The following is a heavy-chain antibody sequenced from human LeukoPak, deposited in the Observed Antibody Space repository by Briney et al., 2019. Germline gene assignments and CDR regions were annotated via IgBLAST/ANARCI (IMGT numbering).Heavy chain of an antibody. CDR3: ARYAVLLWFGEFDGDFDY. J-gene: IGHJ4*02. CDR1: GGSISSSSYY. CDR2: IYYSGST. D-gene: IGHD3-10*01. Sequence: PSETLSLTCTVSGGSISSSSYYWGWIRQPPGKGLEWIGSIYYSGSTYYDPSLKSRVTISVDTSKNQFSLKLGSVTAADTAVYYCARYAVLLWFGEFDGDFDYWGQGTLVTVSS. V-gene: IGHV4-39*01.